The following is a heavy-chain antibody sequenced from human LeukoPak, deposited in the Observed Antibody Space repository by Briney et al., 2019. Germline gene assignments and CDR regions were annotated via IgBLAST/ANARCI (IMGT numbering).Heavy chain of an antibody. Sequence: GGSLRLSCAASGFTFSDYYMSWIRQAPGKGLEWVSYISSSGSTIYYADSVKGRFTFSRDNAKNSLYLQVNSLRAEDTAVYYCAGRGYSYGYLDFWGQGTLVTVSS. J-gene: IGHJ4*02. CDR1: GFTFSDYY. CDR2: ISSSGSTI. CDR3: AGRGYSYGYLDF. D-gene: IGHD5-18*01. V-gene: IGHV3-11*01.